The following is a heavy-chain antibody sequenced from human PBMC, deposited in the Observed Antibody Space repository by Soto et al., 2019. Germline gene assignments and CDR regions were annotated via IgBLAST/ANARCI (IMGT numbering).Heavy chain of an antibody. V-gene: IGHV1-58*02. CDR1: GVTFTSSA. D-gene: IGHD3-9*01. CDR3: AAHSPYYDILTGYYRGNYYYYMDV. J-gene: IGHJ6*03. CDR2: IVVGSGNT. Sequence: SVEVSWKASGVTFTSSAMQWVRQARGQRLEWIGWIVVGSGNTNYAQKFQERVTITRDMSTSTAYMELSSLRSEDTAVYYCAAHSPYYDILTGYYRGNYYYYMDVWGKGTTVTVSS.